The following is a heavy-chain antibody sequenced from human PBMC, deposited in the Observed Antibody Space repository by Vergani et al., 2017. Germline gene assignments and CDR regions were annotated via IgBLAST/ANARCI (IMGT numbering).Heavy chain of an antibody. Sequence: QVQLQQWGAGLLKPSETLSLTCAVYGGSFSGYYWSWIRQPPGKGLEWIGDINYSGSTNYNPSLKSRVTISVDTSKNQFSLKLSSVTAADTAVYYCARGLFSPMVRGVIDDYWGQGTLVTVSS. CDR1: GGSFSGYY. CDR3: ARGLFSPMVRGVIDDY. J-gene: IGHJ4*02. D-gene: IGHD3-10*01. V-gene: IGHV4-34*01. CDR2: INYSGST.